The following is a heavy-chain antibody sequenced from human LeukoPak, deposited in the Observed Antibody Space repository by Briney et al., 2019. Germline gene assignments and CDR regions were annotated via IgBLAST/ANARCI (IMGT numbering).Heavy chain of an antibody. J-gene: IGHJ4*02. V-gene: IGHV4-34*01. CDR1: GGSFSGYY. Sequence: SETLSLTCAVYGGSFSGYYWSWIRQPPGKGLEWIGEINHSGSTNYNPSLKSRVTISVDTSKNQFSLKLSSVTAADTAVYYCARDPDFWSGYYNFDYWGQGTLVTVSS. CDR3: ARDPDFWSGYYNFDY. CDR2: INHSGST. D-gene: IGHD3-3*01.